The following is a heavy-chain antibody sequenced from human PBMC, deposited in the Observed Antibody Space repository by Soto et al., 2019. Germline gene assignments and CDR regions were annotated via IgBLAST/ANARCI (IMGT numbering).Heavy chain of an antibody. D-gene: IGHD1-26*01. Sequence: QLQLVQSGAEVKKPGASVKVSCKASGYSFTTYGISWVQQAPGQGLEWMGWVNAYNGNTDHAQKFQGRFTMTTDTSTSTAYMELRSLRSDDTAVYYCAAEMRATNWYFDLWGRGTLVTVSS. V-gene: IGHV1-18*01. CDR2: VNAYNGNT. CDR1: GYSFTTYG. CDR3: AAEMRATNWYFDL. J-gene: IGHJ2*01.